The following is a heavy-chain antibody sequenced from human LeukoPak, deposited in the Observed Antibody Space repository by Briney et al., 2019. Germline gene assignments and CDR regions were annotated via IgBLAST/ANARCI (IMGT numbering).Heavy chain of an antibody. Sequence: ASVKVSCKASGYAFTSYYMHWVRQAPGQGLEWMRIINPSGGSTSYAQKFQGRVTMTRDTSTSTVYMELSSLRSEDTAVYYCARESRNLGVYWGQGTLATVSS. J-gene: IGHJ4*02. D-gene: IGHD1-14*01. CDR2: INPSGGST. CDR1: GYAFTSYY. CDR3: ARESRNLGVY. V-gene: IGHV1-46*01.